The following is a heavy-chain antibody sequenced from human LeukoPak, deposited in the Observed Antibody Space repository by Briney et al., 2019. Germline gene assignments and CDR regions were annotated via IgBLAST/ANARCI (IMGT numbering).Heavy chain of an antibody. CDR2: IYYSGST. J-gene: IGHJ6*02. Sequence: SETLSLTCTVSGGSISSYYRSWIRQPPGKGLEWIGYIYYSGSTNYNPSLKSRVTISVDTSKNQFSLKLSSVTAADTAVYYCARVGSSGWYYYYYGMDVWGQGTTVTVSS. D-gene: IGHD6-19*01. CDR3: ARVGSSGWYYYYYGMDV. CDR1: GGSISSYY. V-gene: IGHV4-59*01.